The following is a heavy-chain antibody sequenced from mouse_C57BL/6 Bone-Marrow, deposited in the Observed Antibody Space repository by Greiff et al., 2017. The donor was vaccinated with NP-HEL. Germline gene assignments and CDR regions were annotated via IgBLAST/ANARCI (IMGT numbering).Heavy chain of an antibody. D-gene: IGHD2-10*01. Sequence: EVQGVESGGGLVQPGGSLKLSCAASGFTFSDYYMYWVRQTPEKRLEWVAYISNGGGSTYYPDTVKGRFTISRDNAKNTLYLQMSRLKSEDTAMYYCASSPSYPWFKAYWGQGTLVTVSA. CDR3: ASSPSYPWFKAY. CDR1: GFTFSDYY. J-gene: IGHJ3*01. CDR2: ISNGGGST. V-gene: IGHV5-12*01.